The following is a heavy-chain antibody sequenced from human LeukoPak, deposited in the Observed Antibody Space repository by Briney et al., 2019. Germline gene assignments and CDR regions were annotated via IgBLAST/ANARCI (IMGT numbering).Heavy chain of an antibody. Sequence: SETLSLTCTVSGGSISPYCWSWIRQPPGKGLEWIGYIFYTGNTNYNPSLKSRVTISVDTSKNQFSLKLSSVTAADTAVYYCARGPGLYYFDYWGQGTLVTVSS. J-gene: IGHJ4*02. CDR1: GGSISPYC. D-gene: IGHD6-25*01. V-gene: IGHV4-59*12. CDR2: IFYTGNT. CDR3: ARGPGLYYFDY.